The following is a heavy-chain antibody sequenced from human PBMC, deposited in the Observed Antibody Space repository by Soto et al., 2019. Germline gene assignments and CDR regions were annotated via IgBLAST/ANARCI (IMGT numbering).Heavy chain of an antibody. J-gene: IGHJ6*02. Sequence: ASVKVSCKASGYTFTGYYMHWVRQAPGQGLEWMGWINPNSGGTNYAQKFQDRVTMTRDTSISTAYMELSRLRSDDTAVYYCARDWVDTAIQGHYYYYYGMDVWGQGTTGTVS. CDR3: ARDWVDTAIQGHYYYYYGMDV. CDR1: GYTFTGYY. V-gene: IGHV1-2*02. CDR2: INPNSGGT. D-gene: IGHD5-18*01.